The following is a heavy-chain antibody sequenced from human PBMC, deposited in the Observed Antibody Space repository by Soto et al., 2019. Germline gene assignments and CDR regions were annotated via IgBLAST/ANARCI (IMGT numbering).Heavy chain of an antibody. J-gene: IGHJ4*02. CDR1: GGSISGYY. V-gene: IGHV4-59*01. Sequence: KTSETLSLTCTVSGGSISGYYWSWIRQPPGKGLEWIGYIYYSGSTNYNPSLKSRVTISVDTSKNQFSLRVSSLTAADTAVYYCARSGSYGGFFANWGQGNLVTVSS. CDR2: IYYSGST. D-gene: IGHD1-26*01. CDR3: ARSGSYGGFFAN.